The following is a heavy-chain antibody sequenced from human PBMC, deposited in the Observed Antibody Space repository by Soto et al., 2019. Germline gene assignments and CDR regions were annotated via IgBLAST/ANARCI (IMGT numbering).Heavy chain of an antibody. CDR3: ARDVI. CDR1: GFPLRNFW. V-gene: IGHV3-7*05. J-gene: IGHJ4*02. Sequence: EVQLVESGEGLSKPGGSLRLPGQPLGFPLRNFWMSWFRQAPGKGLEWVASIKSDGSERSHVDAVRGRFSISRDNARNSLYLQMNSLRADDTAVYYCARDVIWGQGSLVTVSS. CDR2: IKSDGSER.